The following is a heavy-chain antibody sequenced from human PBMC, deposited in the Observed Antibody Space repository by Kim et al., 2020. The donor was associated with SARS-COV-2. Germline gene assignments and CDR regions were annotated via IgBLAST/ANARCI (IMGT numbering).Heavy chain of an antibody. CDR3: ARERESLYGYNWFDP. J-gene: IGHJ5*02. Sequence: PPLKSRVTMSVDTSKNQFSLKLSSVTAADTAVYYCARERESLYGYNWFDPWGQGTLVTVSS. V-gene: IGHV4-4*07. D-gene: IGHD3-16*01.